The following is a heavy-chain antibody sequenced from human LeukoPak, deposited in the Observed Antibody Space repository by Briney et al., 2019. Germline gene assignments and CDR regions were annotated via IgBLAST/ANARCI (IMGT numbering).Heavy chain of an antibody. D-gene: IGHD6-19*01. CDR3: AGEAVAGTGIDY. CDR2: IYYSGST. J-gene: IGHJ4*02. V-gene: IGHV4-59*01. CDR1: GVSISSYY. Sequence: PLETLSLTSTVSGVSISSYYWSWIPQPPGKGLEWSGYIYYSGSTNYTPSHKSRVTISVDTSKNQFSLQRSSVTAADAAVYYCAGEAVAGTGIDYWGQGTLVTVSS.